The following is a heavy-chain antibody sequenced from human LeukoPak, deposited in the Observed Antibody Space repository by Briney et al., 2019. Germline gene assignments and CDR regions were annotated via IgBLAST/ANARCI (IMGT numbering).Heavy chain of an antibody. V-gene: IGHV1-18*01. D-gene: IGHD3-3*01. CDR2: ISAYNGNT. CDR3: ARVPAHYDFWSGYYFDY. Sequence: ASVKVSCKASGYTFTSYGISWVRQAPGQGLEWMGWISAYNGNTNYAQKLQGRVTMTTDTSTSTAYMELRSLRSDDTAVYYCARVPAHYDFWSGYYFDYWGQGTLVTVSS. J-gene: IGHJ4*02. CDR1: GYTFTSYG.